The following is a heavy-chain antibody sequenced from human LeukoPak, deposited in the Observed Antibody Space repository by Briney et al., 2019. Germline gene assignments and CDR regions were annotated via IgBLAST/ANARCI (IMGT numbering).Heavy chain of an antibody. J-gene: IGHJ3*02. V-gene: IGHV3-21*01. D-gene: IGHD3-22*01. CDR2: ISSSSSYI. CDR1: GFTFSSYS. Sequence: GGSLRLSCAASGFTFSSYSMNWVRQAPGKGLEWVSPISSSSSYIYYADSVKGRFTISRDNAKNSLYLQMNSLRAEDTAVYYCARDSLPYYYDSSGYYPDAFDIWGQGTMVTVSS. CDR3: ARDSLPYYYDSSGYYPDAFDI.